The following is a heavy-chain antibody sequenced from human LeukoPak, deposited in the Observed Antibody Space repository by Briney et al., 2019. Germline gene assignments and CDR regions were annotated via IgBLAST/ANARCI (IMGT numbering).Heavy chain of an antibody. CDR1: GFTFSSYW. CDR2: IKQDGSEK. D-gene: IGHD6-13*01. V-gene: IGHV3-7*03. J-gene: IGHJ4*02. CDR3: AKDKRAAAGTTGDY. Sequence: GGSLRLSCAASGFTFSSYWMSWVRQAPGKGLEWVANIKQDGSEKYYVDSVKGRFTISRDNSKNTLYLQMNSLRAEDTAVYYCAKDKRAAAGTTGDYWGQGTLVTVSS.